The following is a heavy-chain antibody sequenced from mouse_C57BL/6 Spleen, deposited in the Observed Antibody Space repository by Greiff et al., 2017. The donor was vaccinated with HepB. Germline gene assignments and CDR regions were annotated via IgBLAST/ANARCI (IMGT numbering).Heavy chain of an antibody. CDR3: ARELRRAMDY. Sequence: VKLQQPGAELVRPGSSVKLSCKASGYTFTSYWMDWVKQRPGQGLEWIGNIYPSDSETHYNQKFKDKATLTVDKSSSTAYMQLSSLTSEDSAVYYCARELRRAMDYWGQGTSVTVSS. CDR1: GYTFTSYW. D-gene: IGHD2-12*01. CDR2: IYPSDSET. J-gene: IGHJ4*01. V-gene: IGHV1-61*01.